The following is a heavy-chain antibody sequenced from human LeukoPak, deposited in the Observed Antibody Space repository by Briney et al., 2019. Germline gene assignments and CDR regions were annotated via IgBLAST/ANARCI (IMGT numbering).Heavy chain of an antibody. CDR1: GFTFSSYG. J-gene: IGHJ4*02. D-gene: IGHD2-2*01. CDR2: ISYDGSNK. Sequence: GGSLRLSCAASGFTFSSYGMHWVRQAPGKGLEWVAVISYDGSNKYYADSVKGRFTISRDNSKNTLYLQMNSLRAEDTAVYYCAKPSWRQLPIYYFDYWGQGTLSPSPQ. V-gene: IGHV3-30*18. CDR3: AKPSWRQLPIYYFDY.